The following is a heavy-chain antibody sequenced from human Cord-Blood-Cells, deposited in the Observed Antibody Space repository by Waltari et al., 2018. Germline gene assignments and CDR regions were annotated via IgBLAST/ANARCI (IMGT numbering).Heavy chain of an antibody. CDR1: GGSISSYY. CDR2: IYYSGST. V-gene: IGHV4-59*01. J-gene: IGHJ5*02. D-gene: IGHD2-2*01. Sequence: QVQLQELGPGLVKPSETLSLTCTVSGGSISSYYLRWIRPPPVKGVEWIGYIYYSGSTNYNPSLKSRVTISVDTSKNQFSLKLSSVTAADTAVYYCARLVGCSSTSCYFWFDPWGQGTLVTVSS. CDR3: ARLVGCSSTSCYFWFDP.